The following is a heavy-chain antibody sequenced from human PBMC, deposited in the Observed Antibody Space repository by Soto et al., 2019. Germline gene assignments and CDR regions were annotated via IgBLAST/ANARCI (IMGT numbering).Heavy chain of an antibody. CDR1: GGSISSSNW. V-gene: IGHV4-4*02. CDR2: IYHSGST. CDR3: ARHYGSGSRVGMDV. J-gene: IGHJ6*02. D-gene: IGHD3-10*01. Sequence: SETLSLTCAVSGGSISSSNWWSWVRPPPGKGLEWIGEIYHSGSTNYNPSLKSRVTISVDKSKNQFSLKLSSVTAADTAVYYCARHYGSGSRVGMDVWGQGTTVTVSS.